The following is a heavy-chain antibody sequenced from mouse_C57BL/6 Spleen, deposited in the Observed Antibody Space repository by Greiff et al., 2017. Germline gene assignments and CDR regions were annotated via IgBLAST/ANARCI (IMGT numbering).Heavy chain of an antibody. CDR2: ISGGGGNT. CDR1: GFTFSSYT. J-gene: IGHJ4*01. V-gene: IGHV5-9*01. Sequence: EVKLVESGGGLVKPGGSLKLSCAASGFTFSSYTMSWVRQTPEKRLEWVATISGGGGNTYYPDSVKGRFTISRDNAKNTLYLQMSSLRSEDTALYYCARHRDYDRFYYAMDYWGQGTSVTVSS. D-gene: IGHD1-1*01. CDR3: ARHRDYDRFYYAMDY.